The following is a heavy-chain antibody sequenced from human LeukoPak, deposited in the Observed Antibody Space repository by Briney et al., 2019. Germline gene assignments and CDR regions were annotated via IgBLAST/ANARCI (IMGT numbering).Heavy chain of an antibody. CDR1: GGSINSYY. J-gene: IGHJ3*02. CDR2: IYYSGST. Sequence: KASETLSLTCTVSGGSINSYYWSWIRQPPGKGLEWIGYIYYSGSTNYNPSLKSRVTISVDTSKNQFTLKLSSVTAADTAVYYCARANGGSSWYGEAFDIWGQGTMVTVSS. CDR3: ARANGGSSWYGEAFDI. V-gene: IGHV4-59*01. D-gene: IGHD6-13*01.